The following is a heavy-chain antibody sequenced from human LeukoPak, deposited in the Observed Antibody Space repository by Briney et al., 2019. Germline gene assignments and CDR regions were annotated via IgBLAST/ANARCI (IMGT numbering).Heavy chain of an antibody. D-gene: IGHD1-26*01. Sequence: GGSLRLSCAASGFSFITYGMHWVRQAPGKGLEWVAVISYDGSNKYYADSVKGRFTISRDNSKNTLYLQMNSLRAEDTAVYYCARVRSWGYFDYWGQGTLVTVSS. CDR3: ARVRSWGYFDY. J-gene: IGHJ4*02. V-gene: IGHV3-30*03. CDR1: GFSFITYG. CDR2: ISYDGSNK.